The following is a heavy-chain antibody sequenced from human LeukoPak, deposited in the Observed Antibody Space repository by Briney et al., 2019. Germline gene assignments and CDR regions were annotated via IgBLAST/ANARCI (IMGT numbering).Heavy chain of an antibody. V-gene: IGHV3-48*03. Sequence: GGSLRLSCVASRFTFSSYEMNWVRQAPGKGLEWVSYISRSGSTIYYADSVKGRFTISRDNAKNSLYLQMNSLRAEDTAVYYCAKDSLRERIVGSTTRGVNDYWGQGTLVTVSS. CDR3: AKDSLRERIVGSTTRGVNDY. D-gene: IGHD1-26*01. CDR1: RFTFSSYE. CDR2: ISRSGSTI. J-gene: IGHJ4*02.